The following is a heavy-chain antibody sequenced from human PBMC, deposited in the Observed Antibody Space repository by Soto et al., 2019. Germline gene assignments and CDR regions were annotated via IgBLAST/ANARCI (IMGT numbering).Heavy chain of an antibody. V-gene: IGHV3-30*18. J-gene: IGHJ4*02. CDR1: GFTFSSYG. D-gene: IGHD3-10*01. CDR3: AKPLGGYYPAY. Sequence: QVQLVESGGGVVQPGRSLRLSCAASGFTFSSYGMHWVRQAPGKGLEWVAVISYDGSNKYYADSVKGRFTISRDNSKNTLYLQMNSLRAEDTAVYYCAKPLGGYYPAYWGQGTLVTVSS. CDR2: ISYDGSNK.